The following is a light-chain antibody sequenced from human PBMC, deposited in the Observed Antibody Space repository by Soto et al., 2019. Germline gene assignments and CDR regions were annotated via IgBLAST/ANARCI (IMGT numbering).Light chain of an antibody. CDR3: QQANSFPLT. Sequence: IHMTQSPSSVSASVGDRVSITCRPRQGIRNWLAWYQQKPGRAPKLLIYTGSSLQSGVPSRFSGTGSGTDFTLTISSLQPEDVAAYYCQQANSFPLTFGGGTKVEIK. V-gene: IGKV1-12*01. CDR1: QGIRNW. J-gene: IGKJ4*01. CDR2: TGS.